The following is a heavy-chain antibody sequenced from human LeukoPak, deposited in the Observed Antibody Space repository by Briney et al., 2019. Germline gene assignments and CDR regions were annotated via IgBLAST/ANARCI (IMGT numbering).Heavy chain of an antibody. V-gene: IGHV3-66*02. CDR2: IYSGGST. Sequence: GGSLRLSCAASGFTVSSNCMSWVRQAPGKGLEWVSVIYSGGSTYYADSVRGRFTISRDNSKNTLYLQMNSLRAEDTAVYYCARDLSHGVDYWGQGTLVTVSS. D-gene: IGHD3-3*01. CDR3: ARDLSHGVDY. CDR1: GFTVSSNC. J-gene: IGHJ4*02.